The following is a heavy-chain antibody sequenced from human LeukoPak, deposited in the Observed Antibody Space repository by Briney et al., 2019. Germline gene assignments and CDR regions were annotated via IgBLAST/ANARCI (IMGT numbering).Heavy chain of an antibody. J-gene: IGHJ5*02. D-gene: IGHD2-15*01. CDR2: ISGSGGST. CDR1: GFTFSSYA. CDR3: AKDPGGVVVVAATQPFDP. V-gene: IGHV3-23*01. Sequence: GGSLRLSCAASGFTFSSYAMSWVRQAPGKGLEWVSAISGSGGSTYYADSVKGRFTISRDNSKNTLYLQMNSLRAEGTAVYYCAKDPGGVVVVAATQPFDPWGQGTLVTVSS.